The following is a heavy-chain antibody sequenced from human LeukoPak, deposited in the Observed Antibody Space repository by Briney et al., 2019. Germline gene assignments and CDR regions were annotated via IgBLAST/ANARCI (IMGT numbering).Heavy chain of an antibody. D-gene: IGHD6-6*01. CDR2: ISNSRST. J-gene: IGHJ4*02. CDR3: AKRPPSSSSLYYFDY. Sequence: GGSLRLSCAASGLTFSTYTMSWVRQAPGKGLEWVSAISNSRSTYYADSVKGRFTISRDNSKNTLYLQMNSLRAEDTAVYYCAKRPPSSSSLYYFDYWGQGTLVTVSS. V-gene: IGHV3-23*01. CDR1: GLTFSTYT.